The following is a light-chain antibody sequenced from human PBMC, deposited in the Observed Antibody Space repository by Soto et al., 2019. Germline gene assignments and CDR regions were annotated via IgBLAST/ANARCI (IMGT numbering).Light chain of an antibody. V-gene: IGKV3-15*01. J-gene: IGKJ1*01. CDR3: QQYYNWWT. CDR2: GAS. CDR1: QSVGSN. Sequence: EIVMAQSPATLSVSPGERATLSCRASQSVGSNLAWYQQKPGQAPRLLIYGASTRVTGIPARFSGSGSGTEFTLTISSLKSEDFAVYHCQQYYNWWTFGQGTKVDI.